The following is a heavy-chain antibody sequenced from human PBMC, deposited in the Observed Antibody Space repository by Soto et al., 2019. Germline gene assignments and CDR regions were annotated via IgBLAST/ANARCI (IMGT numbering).Heavy chain of an antibody. V-gene: IGHV4-34*01. CDR3: ARTGGMDV. CDR2: INHSGDT. J-gene: IGHJ6*02. CDR1: GGSFSGYY. Sequence: QVQLQQWGAGHLKPSETLALTCAVYGGSFSGYYWSWLRQTPEKGLEWIGEINHSGDTKYNPTLESRVTISVDTSKNQFSLKVNSVSAADTAVYYCARTGGMDVWGQGATVTVSS.